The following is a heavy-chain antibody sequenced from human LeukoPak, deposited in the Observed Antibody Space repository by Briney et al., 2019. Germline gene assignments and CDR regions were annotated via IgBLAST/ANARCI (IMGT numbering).Heavy chain of an antibody. D-gene: IGHD6-19*01. J-gene: IGHJ6*03. CDR1: GGSFSGYY. Sequence: SETLSLTCAVYGGSFSGYYWSWIRQPPGKGLEWIGEINHSGSTNYNPSLKSRVTISVDTSKNQFSLKLSSVTAADTAVYYCARQPSSGWYHRGYYYYYYMDVWGKGTTVTVSS. CDR3: ARQPSSGWYHRGYYYYYYMDV. CDR2: INHSGST. V-gene: IGHV4-34*01.